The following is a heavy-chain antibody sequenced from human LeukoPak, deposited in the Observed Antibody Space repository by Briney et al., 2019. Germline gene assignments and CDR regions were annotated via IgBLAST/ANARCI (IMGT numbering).Heavy chain of an antibody. Sequence: GESLKISCKGSGYSFTSYWISWVRQMPGKGLEWMGRIDPSDSYTNYSPSFQGHVTISADKSISTAYLQWSNLKASDTAMYYCARIPAGEWLPTTYYYGMDVWGQGTTLTASS. CDR2: IDPSDSYT. V-gene: IGHV5-10-1*01. CDR1: GYSFTSYW. CDR3: ARIPAGEWLPTTYYYGMDV. J-gene: IGHJ6*02. D-gene: IGHD3-3*01.